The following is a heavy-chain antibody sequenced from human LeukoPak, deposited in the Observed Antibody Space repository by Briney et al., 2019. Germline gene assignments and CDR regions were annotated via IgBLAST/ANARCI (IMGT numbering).Heavy chain of an antibody. Sequence: SVKVSCKASGGTFSNYAISLVRQAPGQGLEWMGGIIPLFGTANYAQKFLGRVIITADESTSTTHMYLSSLKSEDTAVYYCAREWAGYGSGSYYYYWGQGTLVTVSS. CDR2: IIPLFGTA. V-gene: IGHV1-69*13. CDR1: GGTFSNYA. J-gene: IGHJ4*02. CDR3: AREWAGYGSGSYYYY. D-gene: IGHD3-10*01.